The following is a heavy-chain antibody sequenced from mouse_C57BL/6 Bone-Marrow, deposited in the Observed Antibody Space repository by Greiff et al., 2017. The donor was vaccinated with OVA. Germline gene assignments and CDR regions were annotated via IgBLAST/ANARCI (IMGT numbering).Heavy chain of an antibody. V-gene: IGHV1-80*01. CDR3: ARRGTTVVATYYLDY. Sequence: VQLQQSGAELVKPGASVKISCKASGYAFSSYWMNWVKQRPGKGLEWIGQIYPGDGDTNYNGKFKGKATLTADKSSSTAYMQLSSLTSEDSAVYFCARRGTTVVATYYLDYWGQGTTLTVSS. J-gene: IGHJ2*01. D-gene: IGHD1-1*01. CDR2: IYPGDGDT. CDR1: GYAFSSYW.